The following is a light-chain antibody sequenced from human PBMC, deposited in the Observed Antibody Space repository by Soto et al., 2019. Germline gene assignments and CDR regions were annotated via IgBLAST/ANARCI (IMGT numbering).Light chain of an antibody. CDR3: SSHAASGV. J-gene: IGLJ3*02. Sequence: QSALTQPPSASGSPGRSVTISCTGTSSDVGAYNYVSWYQQRPGKAPKLIIYEVSQRPSGVPDRFSGSKSGNTASLTVSGLQAEDEAYYYCSSHAASGVFGGGTKLTVL. CDR2: EVS. CDR1: SSDVGAYNY. V-gene: IGLV2-8*01.